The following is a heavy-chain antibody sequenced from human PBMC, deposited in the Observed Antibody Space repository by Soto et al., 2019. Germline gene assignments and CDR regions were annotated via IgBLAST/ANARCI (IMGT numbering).Heavy chain of an antibody. V-gene: IGHV1-18*04. Sequence: QVRLVQSGPEVKKPEASVKVSCKASGYTFSSSAISWGRQAPGQGPEWMGWISSSGVTNYAQNFQGRVTLTVDSSTTTAYMEVRSLSSADTAIYYCARDHGGYGTFDYWGQGTPVTVSS. D-gene: IGHD5-12*01. J-gene: IGHJ4*02. CDR2: ISSSGVT. CDR1: GYTFSSSA. CDR3: ARDHGGYGTFDY.